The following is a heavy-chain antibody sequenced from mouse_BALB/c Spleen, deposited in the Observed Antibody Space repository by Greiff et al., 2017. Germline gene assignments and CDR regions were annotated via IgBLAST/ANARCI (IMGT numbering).Heavy chain of an antibody. CDR1: GFTFSSFG. CDR3: ARDGYDAAFAY. Sequence: EVQLQESGGGLVQPGGSRKLSCAASGFTFSSFGMHWVRQAPEKGLEWVAYISSGSSTIYYADTVKGRFTISRDNPKNTLFLQMTSLRSEDTAMYYCARDGYDAAFAYWGQGTLVTVSA. CDR2: ISSGSSTI. J-gene: IGHJ3*01. D-gene: IGHD2-2*01. V-gene: IGHV5-17*02.